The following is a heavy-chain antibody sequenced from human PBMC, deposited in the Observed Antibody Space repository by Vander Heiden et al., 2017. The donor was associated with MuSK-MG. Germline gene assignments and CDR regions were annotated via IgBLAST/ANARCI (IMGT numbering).Heavy chain of an antibody. CDR3: ASNMYDYVWGSYRD. D-gene: IGHD3-16*02. J-gene: IGHJ4*02. CDR2: ISSSSSTI. V-gene: IGHV3-48*01. CDR1: GFTFSSYS. Sequence: EVQLVESGGGLVQPGGSLRLSCAASGFTFSSYSMNWVRQAPGKGLEWVSYISSSSSTIYYADAVKGRFTISRDNAKNALYLQMNSMRAEETAVYYCASNMYDYVWGSYRDWGQGTLVTVSS.